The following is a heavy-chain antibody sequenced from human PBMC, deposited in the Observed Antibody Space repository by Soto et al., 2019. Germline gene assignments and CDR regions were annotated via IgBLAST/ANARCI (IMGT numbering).Heavy chain of an antibody. V-gene: IGHV5-51*01. Sequence: ESLKISCEGSGYSFTTYWIGWVRQMPGRGLEWMGVIYPGDSDTRYSPSFQGQVTISADKFITTAYLQWSSLKASDSAMYYCARRLSGTSDNAFDIWGQGTMVTVSS. CDR2: IYPGDSDT. J-gene: IGHJ3*02. D-gene: IGHD1-26*01. CDR3: ARRLSGTSDNAFDI. CDR1: GYSFTTYW.